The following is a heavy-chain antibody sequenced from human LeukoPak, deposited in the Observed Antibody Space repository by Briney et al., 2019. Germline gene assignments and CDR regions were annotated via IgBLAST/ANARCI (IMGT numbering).Heavy chain of an antibody. Sequence: SETLSLTCAVYGGSFSGYYWSWIRQPPGKGLEWIGEINHSGSTNYNPSLKSRVTISVDTSKNQFSLKLSSVTAADTAVYYCARGRMYYDFWSGYYTTRQSYYYYMDVWGKGTTDTVSS. CDR1: GGSFSGYY. J-gene: IGHJ6*03. D-gene: IGHD3-3*01. CDR3: ARGRMYYDFWSGYYTTRQSYYYYMDV. V-gene: IGHV4-34*01. CDR2: INHSGST.